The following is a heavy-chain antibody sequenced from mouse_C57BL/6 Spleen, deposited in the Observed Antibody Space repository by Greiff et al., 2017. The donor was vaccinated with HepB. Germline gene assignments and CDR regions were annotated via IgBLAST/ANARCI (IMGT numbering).Heavy chain of an antibody. Sequence: EVKLVESGPGLAKPSQTLSLTCSVTGYSITSDYWNCIRKFPGNKLEYMGYISYSGSTYYNPSLKSRISITRDTSKNQYYLQLNSVTTEDTATYYCARSIYYYGSSFDYWGQGTTLTVSS. V-gene: IGHV3-8*01. CDR1: GYSITSDY. D-gene: IGHD1-1*01. CDR2: ISYSGST. CDR3: ARSIYYYGSSFDY. J-gene: IGHJ2*01.